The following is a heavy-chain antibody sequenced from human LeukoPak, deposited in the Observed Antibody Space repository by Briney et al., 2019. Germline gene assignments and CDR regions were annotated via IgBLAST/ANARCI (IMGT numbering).Heavy chain of an antibody. V-gene: IGHV3-53*01. CDR3: ARIKEGGGYNRFSCFDY. Sequence: GGSLRLSCAASGFTVSSNHMSWVRQAPGKGLEWVSVIYSGGSTYYADSVKGRFTISRDNSKNTLYLRMNSLRAEDTAVYYCARIKEGGGYNRFSCFDYWGQGALVTVSS. CDR2: IYSGGST. D-gene: IGHD5-24*01. CDR1: GFTVSSNH. J-gene: IGHJ4*02.